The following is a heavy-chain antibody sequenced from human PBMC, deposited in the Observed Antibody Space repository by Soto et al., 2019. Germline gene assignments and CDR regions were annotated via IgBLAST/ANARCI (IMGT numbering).Heavy chain of an antibody. CDR2: TYHSGST. J-gene: IGHJ6*02. CDR1: GDYINSSIW. D-gene: IGHD3-3*01. V-gene: IGHV4-4*02. CDR3: ARTLRFDYYYGLDV. Sequence: TLSLTCDVSGDYINSSIWWTWVRQPPGKALEWIGETYHSGSTNYNPSLKSRVTISVDKSKNQFSLKLTSVTAADTAVYHCARTLRFDYYYGLDVWGQGSRVTVSS.